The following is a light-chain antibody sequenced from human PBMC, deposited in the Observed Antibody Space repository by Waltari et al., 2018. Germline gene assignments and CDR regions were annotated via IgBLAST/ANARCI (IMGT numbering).Light chain of an antibody. Sequence: EVVLTQSPATLSLSTGERASPSCRASQSVDTSLAWYQQKPGQAPRLLIYDASNRATGIPPRFSGSGSGTDFTLTISSLEPEDFTVYYCQQHSNWPPSITFGQGTRLE. V-gene: IGKV3-11*01. J-gene: IGKJ5*01. CDR3: QQHSNWPPSIT. CDR2: DAS. CDR1: QSVDTS.